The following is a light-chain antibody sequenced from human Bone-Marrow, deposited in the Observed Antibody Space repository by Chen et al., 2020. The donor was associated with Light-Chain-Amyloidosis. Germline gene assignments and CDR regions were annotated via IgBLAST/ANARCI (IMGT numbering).Light chain of an antibody. Sequence: SYVLTPPSSVSVAPAQTAPIACGGNNIGSTSVHWYQQTPGQAPLLVVYDDSDRPSGIPERLSGSNSGNTATLTISRVEAGDEADYYCQVWDRNSDRPVFGGGTKLTVL. J-gene: IGLJ3*02. CDR3: QVWDRNSDRPV. CDR1: NIGSTS. V-gene: IGLV3-21*02. CDR2: DDS.